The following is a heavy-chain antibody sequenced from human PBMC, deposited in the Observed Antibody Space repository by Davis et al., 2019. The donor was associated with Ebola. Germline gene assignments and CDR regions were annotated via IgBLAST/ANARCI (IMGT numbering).Heavy chain of an antibody. CDR3: ASGYYDFWSGYSAFDY. CDR1: GYTFTSYA. Sequence: SVKVSRKASGYTFTSYAMHWVRQASGQGLEWMGWMNPNTGNTGYAQKFQGRVTITRDPSASTAYMELSSLRSEDTAVYYCASGYYDFWSGYSAFDYWGQGTLVTVSS. J-gene: IGHJ4*02. V-gene: IGHV1-8*03. CDR2: MNPNTGNT. D-gene: IGHD3-3*01.